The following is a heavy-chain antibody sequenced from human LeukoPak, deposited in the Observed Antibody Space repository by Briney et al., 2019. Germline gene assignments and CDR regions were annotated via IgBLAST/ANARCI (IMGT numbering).Heavy chain of an antibody. D-gene: IGHD3-10*02. Sequence: GGSLRLSCSASGFTFSTYWMSWVRQAPGKGLEWVANMKRDGSEIYYVDSVKGRFTISRDNAKNSLYLQMNSLRAEDTAVYYCARLCWGSQLAGFDSWGQGTLVTVSS. CDR1: GFTFSTYW. J-gene: IGHJ4*02. CDR3: ARLCWGSQLAGFDS. V-gene: IGHV3-7*01. CDR2: MKRDGSEI.